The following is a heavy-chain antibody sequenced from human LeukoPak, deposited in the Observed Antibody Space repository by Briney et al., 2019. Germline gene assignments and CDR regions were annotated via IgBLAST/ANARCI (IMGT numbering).Heavy chain of an antibody. CDR2: IIPILGIA. J-gene: IGHJ5*02. CDR3: ARDRQFRGGWKGNWFDH. Sequence: ASVKVSCKASGGTFSSYAISWVRQAPGQGLEWMGRIIPILGIANYAQKFQGRVTITADKSTSTAYMELSSLRSEDTAVYYCARDRQFRGGWKGNWFDHWGQGTLVTVSS. V-gene: IGHV1-69*04. CDR1: GGTFSSYA. D-gene: IGHD3-16*01.